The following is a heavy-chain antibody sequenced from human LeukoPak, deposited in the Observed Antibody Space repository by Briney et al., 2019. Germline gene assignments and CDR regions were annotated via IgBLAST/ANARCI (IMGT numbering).Heavy chain of an antibody. J-gene: IGHJ3*02. V-gene: IGHV3-7*01. CDR1: AFSFTTHY. Sequence: GGSLRLSCVASAFSFTTHYMSWVRQAPGKGLEWVAIINPDGSEKSYVDSVKGRFTISRDNSDNLLYLNMNNLRAEDTALYYCARDPAYGALDIWGQGTVDTVSS. CDR2: INPDGSEK. CDR3: ARDPAYGALDI. D-gene: IGHD2-21*01.